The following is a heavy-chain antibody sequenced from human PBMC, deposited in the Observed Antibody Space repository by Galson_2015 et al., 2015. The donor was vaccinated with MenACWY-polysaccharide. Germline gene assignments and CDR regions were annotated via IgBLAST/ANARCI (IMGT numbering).Heavy chain of an antibody. J-gene: IGHJ3*02. V-gene: IGHV6-1*01. CDR1: GDSVSNNHVA. CDR3: ARGAYSSFDI. D-gene: IGHD2-15*01. Sequence: CAISGDSVSNNHVAWNWIRRSPSRGLEWLGRTYRGSNQYAASMRGRIAINSDTSTNQFSLQLSSVTPEDTGLYYCARGAYSSFDIWGQGTMVTVSS. CDR2: TYRGSN.